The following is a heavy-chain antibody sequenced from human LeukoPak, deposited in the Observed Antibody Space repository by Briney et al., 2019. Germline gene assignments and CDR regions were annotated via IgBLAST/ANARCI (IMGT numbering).Heavy chain of an antibody. Sequence: GASVKVSCKASGYTFTGYYMHWVRQAPGQGLEWMGWINPNSGGTNSAQKFQGRVTMTRDTSISTAYMELSRLRSDDTAVYYCARESPRGYYDSSGYPGSYWGQGTLVTVSS. V-gene: IGHV1-2*02. D-gene: IGHD3-22*01. CDR1: GYTFTGYY. J-gene: IGHJ4*02. CDR2: INPNSGGT. CDR3: ARESPRGYYDSSGYPGSY.